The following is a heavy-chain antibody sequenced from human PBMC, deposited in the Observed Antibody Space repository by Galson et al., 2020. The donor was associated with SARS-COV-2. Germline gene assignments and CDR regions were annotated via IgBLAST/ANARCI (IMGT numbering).Heavy chain of an antibody. CDR2: ISYDGSNK. CDR1: GFTFSSYA. D-gene: IGHD3-3*01. Sequence: GESLKISCAASGFTFSSYAMPWVRQAPGKGLEWVALISYDGSNKYYADSVKGRFTISRDNSKNTLYLQMNSLRAEDTAVYYCARVLLQFAIFGVAIDYWGQGTLVTVSS. J-gene: IGHJ4*02. CDR3: ARVLLQFAIFGVAIDY. V-gene: IGHV3-30*01.